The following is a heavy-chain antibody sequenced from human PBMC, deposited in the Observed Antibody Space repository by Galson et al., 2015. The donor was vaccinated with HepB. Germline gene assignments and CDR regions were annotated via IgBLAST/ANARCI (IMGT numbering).Heavy chain of an antibody. Sequence: SLRLSCAASGFTFSSYGVHWVRQAPGKGLEWVAVISYDGSNKYYADSVKGRFTISRDNSKNTLYLQMNSLRAEDTAMYYCAKDKGPEPPIAALDYWGQGTLVTVSS. CDR3: AKDKGPEPPIAALDY. CDR1: GFTFSSYG. V-gene: IGHV3-30*18. CDR2: ISYDGSNK. J-gene: IGHJ4*02. D-gene: IGHD6-13*01.